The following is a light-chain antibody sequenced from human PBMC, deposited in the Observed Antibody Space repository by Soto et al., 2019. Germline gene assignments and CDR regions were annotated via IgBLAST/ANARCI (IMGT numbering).Light chain of an antibody. CDR3: QQSSTFPFT. V-gene: IGKV1-12*01. CDR1: QDISSW. J-gene: IGKJ4*01. CDR2: AAS. Sequence: DLQMTQSPSSLSASVGDRVTITCRASQDISSWLVWYQQKPGNAPKLLIYAASNLQSGVPSRFSGSASGTEFTLTISSLQPEDFATYYCQQSSTFPFTFGGGTEVQIK.